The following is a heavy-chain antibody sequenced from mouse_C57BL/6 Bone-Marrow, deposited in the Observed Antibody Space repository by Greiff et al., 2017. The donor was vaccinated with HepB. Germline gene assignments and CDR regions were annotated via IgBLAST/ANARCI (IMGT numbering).Heavy chain of an antibody. D-gene: IGHD3-2*02. CDR1: GYTFTDYY. Sequence: VQLQQSGPVLVKPGASVKMSCKASGYTFTDYYMNWVKQSHGKSLEWIGVINPYNGGTSYNQKFKGKATLTVDKSSSTAYMELNSLTSEDSAVYYCARYRDSSGYYFFAYWGQGTLVTVSA. CDR3: ARYRDSSGYYFFAY. CDR2: INPYNGGT. V-gene: IGHV1-19*01. J-gene: IGHJ3*01.